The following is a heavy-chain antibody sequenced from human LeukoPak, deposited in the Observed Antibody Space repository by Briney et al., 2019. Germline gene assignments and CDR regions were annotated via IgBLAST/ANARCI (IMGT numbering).Heavy chain of an antibody. CDR2: ISTYNGNT. V-gene: IGHV1-18*01. D-gene: IGHD3-22*01. CDR3: ARDGYDSSGEDAFDI. J-gene: IGHJ3*02. CDR1: GYTFTSHG. Sequence: ASVKVSCKASGYTFTSHGISWVRQAPGQGLEWMGWISTYNGNTNYAQKLQGRVSMTTDTSTSTAYMELRSLRSDDTAVYYCARDGYDSSGEDAFDIWGQGTMVTVSS.